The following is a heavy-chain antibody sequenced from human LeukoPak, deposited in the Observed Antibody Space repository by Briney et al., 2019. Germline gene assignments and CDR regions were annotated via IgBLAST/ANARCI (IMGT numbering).Heavy chain of an antibody. V-gene: IGHV4-34*01. CDR1: GGSFSGYY. CDR3: ARASVGGDAFDI. CDR2: INHSGST. J-gene: IGHJ3*02. D-gene: IGHD3-16*01. Sequence: SETLSLTCAVYGGSFSGYYWSWIRQPPGKGLEWIGEINHSGSTNYNPSLKSRVTISVDTSKNQSSLKLSSVTAADTAVYYCARASVGGDAFDIWGQGTMVTVSS.